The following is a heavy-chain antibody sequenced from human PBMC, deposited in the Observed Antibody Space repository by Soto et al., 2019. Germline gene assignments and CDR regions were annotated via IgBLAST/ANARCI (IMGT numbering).Heavy chain of an antibody. CDR1: GYTFSAFW. CDR3: ARLSKGFCTKTTCQHYFGMDV. Sequence: GESLKISCQASGYTFSAFWITWVRQMPGKVLEWMATIDPRDSYSNYSLSFQGHVTISADKSIGSAYLHWSTLEASDTAIYYCARLSKGFCTKTTCQHYFGMDVWGQGXTVTVYS. D-gene: IGHD2-8*01. CDR2: IDPRDSYS. V-gene: IGHV5-10-1*01. J-gene: IGHJ6*02.